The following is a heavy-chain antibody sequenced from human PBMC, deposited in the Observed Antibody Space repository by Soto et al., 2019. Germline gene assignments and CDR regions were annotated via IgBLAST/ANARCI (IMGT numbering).Heavy chain of an antibody. CDR3: ARDLPYGDPNWFDP. CDR1: GFTFTSFT. CDR2: MSYDGART. Sequence: QVQLVESGGGVVQPGGSLSLSCATSGFTFTSFTMHWVRQAPGKGLEWIAVMSYDGARTDYADAVKGRFTISRDTSKITLYLQMNTLRPDDTAMYYCARDLPYGDPNWFDPCGQRTLVSVSS. V-gene: IGHV3-30-3*01. J-gene: IGHJ5*02. D-gene: IGHD4-17*01.